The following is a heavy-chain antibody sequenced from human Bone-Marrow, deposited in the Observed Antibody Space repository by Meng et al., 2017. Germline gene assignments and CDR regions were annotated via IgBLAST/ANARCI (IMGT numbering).Heavy chain of an antibody. D-gene: IGHD2/OR15-2a*01. J-gene: IGHJ5*02. CDR3: ARARTTNQSKYRNAYNWFDP. V-gene: IGHV4-30-2*01. CDR1: GGSISSGGYS. CDR2: IYHSGST. Sequence: QLQLQESGSGLVKPSQTLSLTCALSGGSISSGGYSWSWIRQPPGKGLEWIGYIYHSGSTHYNPSLKSRVIMSVDTSKNQFSLKLYSVTAADTVVYYCARARTTNQSKYRNAYNWFDPWGQGTLVTVSS.